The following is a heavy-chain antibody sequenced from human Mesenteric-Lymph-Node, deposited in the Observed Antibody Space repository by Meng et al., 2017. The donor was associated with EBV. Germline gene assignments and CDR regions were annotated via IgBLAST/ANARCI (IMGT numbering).Heavy chain of an antibody. V-gene: IGHV6-1*01. J-gene: IGHJ4*02. CDR1: GDSVSSTSAA. Sequence: QVQPPESCPGLVNPSQTHSLTCAISGDSVSSTSAAWNWIRQSPSRGLEWLGRTYYRSKYYNDYAVYVRSRISINPDTSKNQFSLQLNSVTPEDTAVYYCARDPSGWYYFDYWGQGTLVTVSS. D-gene: IGHD6-19*01. CDR3: ARDPSGWYYFDY. CDR2: TYYRSKYYN.